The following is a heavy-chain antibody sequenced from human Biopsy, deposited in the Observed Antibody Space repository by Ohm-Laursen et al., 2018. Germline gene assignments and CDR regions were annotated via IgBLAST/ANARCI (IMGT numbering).Heavy chain of an antibody. J-gene: IGHJ5*02. CDR3: ARGYSRRVSIFEASIYWFDT. V-gene: IGHV1-8*01. D-gene: IGHD6-6*01. CDR2: MIPSSGKT. Sequence: ASVKVFCKASGYSFSTYDVNWVRQARGQGLEWMGWMIPSSGKTGHAQRFQGRVTLTMNASISTAYMELSGLRSEDTAVYFCARGYSRRVSIFEASIYWFDTWGQGTLVTVSS. CDR1: GYSFSTYD.